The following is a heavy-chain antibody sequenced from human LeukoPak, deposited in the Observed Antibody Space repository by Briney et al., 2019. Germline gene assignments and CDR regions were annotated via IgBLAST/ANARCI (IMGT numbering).Heavy chain of an antibody. J-gene: IGHJ6*02. CDR2: IIPILGIA. D-gene: IGHD1/OR15-1a*01. CDR1: GGTFSSYA. V-gene: IGHV1-69*04. CDR3: AREAVMPVAPVKIGTSDRPLYEYYGLDV. Sequence: SVEVSCKASGGTFSSYAISWVRQAPGQGLEWMGRIIPILGIANYAQKFQGRVTITADKSTSTAYMELSSLRSEDTAVYYCAREAVMPVAPVKIGTSDRPLYEYYGLDVWGQGTTVTVS.